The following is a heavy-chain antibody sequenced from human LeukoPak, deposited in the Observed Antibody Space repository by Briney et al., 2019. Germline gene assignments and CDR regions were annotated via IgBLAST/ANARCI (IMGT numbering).Heavy chain of an antibody. V-gene: IGHV5-51*01. CDR1: GYSFTSYW. J-gene: IGHJ4*02. CDR2: IYPGDSDT. D-gene: IGHD6-13*01. Sequence: GESLKISCKGSGYSFTSYWIGWVRQMPGKGLEWMGIIYPGDSDTRYSPSFQGQVTISADKSISTAYLQWSSLKASDTAMYYCARARSKYSGSWYRFDYWGQGTLVTVSS. CDR3: ARARSKYSGSWYRFDY.